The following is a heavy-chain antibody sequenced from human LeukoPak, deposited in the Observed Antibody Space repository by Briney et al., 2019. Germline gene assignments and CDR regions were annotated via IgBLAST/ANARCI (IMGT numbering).Heavy chain of an antibody. D-gene: IGHD2-2*01. CDR3: ASSKSAYHYYGMDV. V-gene: IGHV4-59*01. CDR2: IYYSGST. J-gene: IGHJ6*02. Sequence: KPSETLSLTCTVSGGSISSYYWSWIRQPPGKGLEWIGYIYYSGSTNYNPSLKSRVTISVDTSKNQFSLKLSSVTAADTAVYYCASSKSAYHYYGMDVWGQGTTVTVSS. CDR1: GGSISSYY.